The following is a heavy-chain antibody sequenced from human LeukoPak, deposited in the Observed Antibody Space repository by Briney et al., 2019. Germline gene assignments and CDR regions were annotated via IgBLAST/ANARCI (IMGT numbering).Heavy chain of an antibody. V-gene: IGHV4-59*01. D-gene: IGHD2-2*01. Sequence: SETLSLTCTVSGGSISSYYWSWLRQPPGKGLEWIGYIYYSGSTNYNPSLKSRVTISVDTSKNQFSLKLSSVTAADTAVYYCARGDIVVVPAAIPFDRWGQGTLVTVSS. CDR2: IYYSGST. CDR1: GGSISSYY. J-gene: IGHJ5*02. CDR3: ARGDIVVVPAAIPFDR.